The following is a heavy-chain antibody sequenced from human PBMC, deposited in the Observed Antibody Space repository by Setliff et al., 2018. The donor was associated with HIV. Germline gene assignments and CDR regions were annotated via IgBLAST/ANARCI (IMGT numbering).Heavy chain of an antibody. D-gene: IGHD1-20*01. Sequence: ASVKVSCKASGYTFTSYGISWVRQAPGQGLEWMGWISAANGDTNFAQKFQGRVTMTTDTLTSTAYMELRRLRSDDTAVYYCARDGYKWNDNALEIWGLGTVVTVSS. J-gene: IGHJ3*02. CDR1: GYTFTSYG. CDR2: ISAANGDT. CDR3: ARDGYKWNDNALEI. V-gene: IGHV1-18*01.